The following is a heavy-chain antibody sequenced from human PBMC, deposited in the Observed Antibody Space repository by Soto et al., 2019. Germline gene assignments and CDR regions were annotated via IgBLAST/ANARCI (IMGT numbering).Heavy chain of an antibody. CDR2: IIPVFATT. V-gene: IGHV1-69*01. CDR3: ARDYDILTGYNY. Sequence: QVQLVQSGAEVKRPGSSVKVSCKASGGTFSSYAITWVRQAPGQGLEWMGGIIPVFATTTYAQRFQGRVTITADESTSTAYMELSSLRSEDTAVYYCARDYDILTGYNYWGQGPWSPSPQ. J-gene: IGHJ4*02. CDR1: GGTFSSYA. D-gene: IGHD3-9*01.